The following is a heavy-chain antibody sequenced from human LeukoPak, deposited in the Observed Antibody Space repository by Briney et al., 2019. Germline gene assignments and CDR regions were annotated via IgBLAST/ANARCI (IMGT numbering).Heavy chain of an antibody. D-gene: IGHD3-10*01. J-gene: IGHJ5*02. CDR1: GGSISSYY. CDR2: IYYSGST. V-gene: IGHV4-59*08. Sequence: SETLSLTCTVSGGSISSYYWSWIRQPPGKGLEWIGYIYYSGSTNYNPSLKSRVTISVDTSKNQFSLKLSSVTAADTAVYYCARALQWFEEPLRWFDPWGQGTLVTVSS. CDR3: ARALQWFEEPLRWFDP.